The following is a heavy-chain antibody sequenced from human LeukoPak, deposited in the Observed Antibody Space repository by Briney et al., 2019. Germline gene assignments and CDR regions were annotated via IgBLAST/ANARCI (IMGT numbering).Heavy chain of an antibody. V-gene: IGHV1-2*02. D-gene: IGHD2-2*01. CDR2: INPNSGGT. Sequence: ASVKVSCKASGYTFTGYYMHWVRQAPGQGLEWMGWINPNSGGTNYAQKFQGRVTMTRDTSISTAYMELSRLRSDDTAVYYCARDYCSSTSRRLDYWGQGTLVTVSS. CDR1: GYTFTGYY. CDR3: ARDYCSSTSRRLDY. J-gene: IGHJ4*02.